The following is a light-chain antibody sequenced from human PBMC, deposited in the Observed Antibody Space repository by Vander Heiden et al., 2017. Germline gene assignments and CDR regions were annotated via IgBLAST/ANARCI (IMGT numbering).Light chain of an antibody. Sequence: ELVLTQFPGTLSLSPGERATLSCGASQSVSGTYLAWYQQKPGRDRRLLIYGASSRATGIPDRFSGSGSGTAFTLTISRLEPEDFAVYYCQQYGSSPLVTFGPGTKVDI. CDR2: GAS. J-gene: IGKJ3*01. V-gene: IGKV3-20*01. CDR1: QSVSGTY. CDR3: QQYGSSPLVT.